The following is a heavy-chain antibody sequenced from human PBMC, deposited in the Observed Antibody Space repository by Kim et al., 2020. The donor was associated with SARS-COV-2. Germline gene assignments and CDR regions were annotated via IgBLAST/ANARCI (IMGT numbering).Heavy chain of an antibody. V-gene: IGHV3-30*18. CDR3: AKGGSIAAAGDY. CDR1: GFTFSSYG. Sequence: GGSLRLSCAASGFTFSSYGMHWVRQAPGKGLEWVAVISYDGSNKYYADSVKGRFTISRDNSKNTLYLQMNSLRAEDTAVYYCAKGGSIAAAGDYWGQGTLVTVSS. CDR2: ISYDGSNK. J-gene: IGHJ4*02. D-gene: IGHD6-13*01.